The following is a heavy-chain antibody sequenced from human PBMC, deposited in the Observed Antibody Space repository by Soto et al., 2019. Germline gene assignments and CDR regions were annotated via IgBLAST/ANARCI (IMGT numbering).Heavy chain of an antibody. CDR2: ISAYNGNT. CDR3: ARVSYSRFGTFDI. CDR1: GYTFTSYG. Sequence: ASVKVSCNASGYTFTSYGISWARQAPGQGIEWMGWISAYNGNTNYAQKLQRRVTMTTDTSTSTAYMELRSLRSDDTAVYYCARVSYSRFGTFDIWGQGTMVNVSS. D-gene: IGHD2-21*01. V-gene: IGHV1-18*04. J-gene: IGHJ3*02.